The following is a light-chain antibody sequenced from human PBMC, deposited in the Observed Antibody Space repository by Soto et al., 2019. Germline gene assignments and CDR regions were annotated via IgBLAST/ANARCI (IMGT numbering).Light chain of an antibody. CDR1: QIVSSSY. J-gene: IGKJ5*01. CDR2: GAS. CDR3: QQSYSTPIT. Sequence: EIVLTQSPATLSVSPGERATLSCRASQIVSSSYLAWYQQKPGQAPRLLIYGASSRATGIPDRFSGSGSGTDFTLTISSLQPEDFATYYCQQSYSTPITFGQGTRLEI. V-gene: IGKV3D-20*02.